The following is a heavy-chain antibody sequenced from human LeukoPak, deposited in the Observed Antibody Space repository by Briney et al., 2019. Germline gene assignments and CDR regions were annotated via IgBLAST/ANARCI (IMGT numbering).Heavy chain of an antibody. V-gene: IGHV4-59*01. CDR1: GGSFSGYY. Sequence: SETLSLTCAVYGGSFSGYYWSWIRQPPGKGLEWIGYIYYSGSTKYNPSLKSRVTISVDKSKNQFSLKLSSVKPADTAVYYCARLGARKTTDFDYWGQGTPVTVSS. CDR2: IYYSGST. J-gene: IGHJ4*02. D-gene: IGHD4-11*01. CDR3: ARLGARKTTDFDY.